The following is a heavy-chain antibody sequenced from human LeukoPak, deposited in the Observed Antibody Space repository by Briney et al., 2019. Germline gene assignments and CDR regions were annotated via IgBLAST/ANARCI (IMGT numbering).Heavy chain of an antibody. V-gene: IGHV3-30*04. D-gene: IGHD2-15*01. J-gene: IGHJ1*01. CDR3: ARDRVVLAVAAPWH. CDR2: VSYDGSNE. CDR1: GFTFSYYA. Sequence: GRSLRLSCAASGFTFSYYAMHWVRQAPGKGLELGALVSYDGSNEYYTDSVKGRFTISRDDSENTLYLQMNSLRPEDTAVYYCARDRVVLAVAAPWHWGQGSLVTVSS.